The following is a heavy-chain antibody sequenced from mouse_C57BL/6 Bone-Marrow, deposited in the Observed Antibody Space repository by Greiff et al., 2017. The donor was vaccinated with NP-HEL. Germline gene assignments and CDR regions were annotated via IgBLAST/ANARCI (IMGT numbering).Heavy chain of an antibody. V-gene: IGHV1-72*01. CDR3: ARCYGSTLYYFDY. Sequence: QVQLKEPGAELVKPGASVKLSCKASGYTFTSYWMHWVKQRPGRGLEWIGRIDPNSGGTKYNEKFKSKATLTVDKPSSTAYMQLSSLTSEDSAVYYCARCYGSTLYYFDYWGQGTTLTVSS. CDR1: GYTFTSYW. D-gene: IGHD1-1*01. CDR2: IDPNSGGT. J-gene: IGHJ2*01.